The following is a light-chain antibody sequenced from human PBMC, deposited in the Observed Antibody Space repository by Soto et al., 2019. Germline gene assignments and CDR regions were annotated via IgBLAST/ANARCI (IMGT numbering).Light chain of an antibody. CDR1: QRISNY. J-gene: IGKJ2*01. CDR3: QQGYITPYI. Sequence: IQMTQSPSPLSASVGDRVTITCRASQRISNYLNWYQHKPGKAPELLIYAASSLQSGVPSRFSGGGSGTDFHLTISSLQPQDFGTYHCQQGYITPYILVPGTMMEMK. CDR2: AAS. V-gene: IGKV1-39*01.